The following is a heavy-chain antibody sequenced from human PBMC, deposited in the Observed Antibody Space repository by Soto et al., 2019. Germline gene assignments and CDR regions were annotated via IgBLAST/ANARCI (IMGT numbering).Heavy chain of an antibody. J-gene: IGHJ5*02. V-gene: IGHV3-48*03. CDR3: ARDGNWFDP. CDR1: GFTFSNFE. Sequence: EVQLVESGGGLLQPGGSLRLSCAASGFTFSNFEMNWVRQAPGQGLEWLSYISSSGGTMYYADSVKGRFPISRDNAQNSQYLQMNSLRAEDTAVYYRARDGNWFDPWGQGTLVTVSS. CDR2: ISSSGGTM.